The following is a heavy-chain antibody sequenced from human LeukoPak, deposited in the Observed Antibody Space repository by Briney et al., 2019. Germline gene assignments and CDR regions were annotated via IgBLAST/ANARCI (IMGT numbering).Heavy chain of an antibody. Sequence: SQTLSLTCTVSGGSISSGDYYWSWIRQPPGKGLEWIGYIYYSGSTYYNPSLKGRVTISVDTSKNQFSLKLSSVTAADTAVYYCARQSSGYSGYDFDYWGQGTLVTVSS. J-gene: IGHJ4*02. CDR2: IYYSGST. CDR3: ARQSSGYSGYDFDY. CDR1: GGSISSGDYY. V-gene: IGHV4-30-4*08. D-gene: IGHD5-12*01.